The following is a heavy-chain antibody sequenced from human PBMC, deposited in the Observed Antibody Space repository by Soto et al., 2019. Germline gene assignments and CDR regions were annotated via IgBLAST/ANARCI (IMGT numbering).Heavy chain of an antibody. J-gene: IGHJ6*02. CDR1: GFTFSSSA. CDR2: IVVGSDNT. CDR3: AADRVSPSTYYGKDV. V-gene: IGHV1-58*01. Sequence: ASVKVSCKASGFTFSSSAVQWVRQARGQRLEWIGRIVVGSDNTLYAPNFRERVTITGDMSTNTAYMELSSLRSEDTAVYYCAADRVSPSTYYGKDVWGQGTTVTVSS.